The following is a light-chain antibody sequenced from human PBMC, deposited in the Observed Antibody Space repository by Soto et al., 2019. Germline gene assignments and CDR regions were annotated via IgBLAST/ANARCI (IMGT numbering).Light chain of an antibody. Sequence: YELTQPPSVSVAPGQTATITCGGNDIEDKSVHWYQQKPGQAPVLVVYDDFDRPSGIPERFSGSNSGNTATLTISRVEAGDEADYYCQVWDTSSDHWVFGGGTKLTVL. CDR3: QVWDTSSDHWV. V-gene: IGLV3-21*02. CDR1: DIEDKS. J-gene: IGLJ3*02. CDR2: DDF.